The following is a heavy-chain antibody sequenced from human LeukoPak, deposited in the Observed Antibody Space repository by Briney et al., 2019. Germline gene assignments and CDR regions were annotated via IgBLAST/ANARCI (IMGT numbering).Heavy chain of an antibody. D-gene: IGHD6-6*01. CDR3: ARVRGAARLFGGY. V-gene: IGHV4-34*01. J-gene: IGHJ4*02. CDR1: GGSFSGYY. Sequence: SETLSLTCAVYGGSFSGYYWSWIRQRPGKGLEWIGEINHSGSTNYNPSLKSRVTISVDTSKNQFSLKLSSVTAADTAVYYCARVRGAARLFGGYWGQGTLVTVSS. CDR2: INHSGST.